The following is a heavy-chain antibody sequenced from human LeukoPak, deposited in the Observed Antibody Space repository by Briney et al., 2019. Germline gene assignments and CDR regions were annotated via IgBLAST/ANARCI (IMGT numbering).Heavy chain of an antibody. V-gene: IGHV3-13*04. D-gene: IGHD5-24*01. CDR2: IGLAGDT. Sequence: TGGSLRLSCAASGFTFSNYDFHWVRQVLGRGLEWVSSIGLAGDTYYPGSVQGRFTVSRDNAKTSVYLQMNSLRPGDTAVYYCARGRRDGYSLDFWGQGTLVTVSS. CDR3: ARGRRDGYSLDF. J-gene: IGHJ4*02. CDR1: GFTFSNYD.